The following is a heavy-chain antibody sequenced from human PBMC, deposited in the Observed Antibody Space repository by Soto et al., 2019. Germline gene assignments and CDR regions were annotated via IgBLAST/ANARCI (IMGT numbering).Heavy chain of an antibody. CDR3: ARYKSNYYYGMDV. D-gene: IGHD1-20*01. Sequence: SETLSLTCTVSGGSISSYYWSWIRQPPGKGLEWIGYIYYSGITNYNPSLKSRVTISEDTSKNQFSLKLSSVTAADTAVYYCARYKSNYYYGMDVWGQGTTVTVSS. CDR2: IYYSGIT. J-gene: IGHJ6*02. CDR1: GGSISSYY. V-gene: IGHV4-59*01.